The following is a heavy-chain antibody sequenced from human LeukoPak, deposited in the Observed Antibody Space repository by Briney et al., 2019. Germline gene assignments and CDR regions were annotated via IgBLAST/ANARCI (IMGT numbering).Heavy chain of an antibody. CDR3: ARKMTTVTNTRFDP. D-gene: IGHD4-17*01. CDR1: GGSISSYY. Sequence: PSETLSLTCTVSGGSISSYYWSWIRQPPGKGLEWIGYIYYSGSTNYNPSLKSRVTISVDTSKNQFSLKLSSVTAADTAVYYCARKMTTVTNTRFDPWGQGTLVTVSS. J-gene: IGHJ5*02. V-gene: IGHV4-59*01. CDR2: IYYSGST.